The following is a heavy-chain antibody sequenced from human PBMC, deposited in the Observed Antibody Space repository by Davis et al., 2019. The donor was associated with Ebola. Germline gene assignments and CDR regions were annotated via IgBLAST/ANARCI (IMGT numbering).Heavy chain of an antibody. J-gene: IGHJ4*02. CDR2: TNSDGSIT. D-gene: IGHD3-10*01. CDR3: ARGGSYPGY. Sequence: GESLKISCAASGLTFSSDWMHWVRQVPGKGLVWVSRTNSDGSITSYADSVKGRFTISRDNAKNTLYLQMNSLRVEDTDVYYCARGGSYPGYWGQGTLVTVSS. CDR1: GLTFSSDW. V-gene: IGHV3-74*01.